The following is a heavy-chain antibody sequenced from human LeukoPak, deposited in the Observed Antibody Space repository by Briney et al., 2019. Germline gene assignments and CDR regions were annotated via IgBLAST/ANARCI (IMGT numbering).Heavy chain of an antibody. CDR2: INPNSGGT. CDR1: GYTFTGYY. CDR3: ARDCSCSGGSCYDV. J-gene: IGHJ4*02. D-gene: IGHD2-15*01. V-gene: IGHV1-2*02. Sequence: ASVTVSCKASGYTFTGYYMHWVRQAPGQGLEWMGCINPNSGGTNYAQKFQGRVTMTRHTFISTAYIEVSRLRSDETAVYYFARDCSCSGGSCYDVWGQGTLVTVSS.